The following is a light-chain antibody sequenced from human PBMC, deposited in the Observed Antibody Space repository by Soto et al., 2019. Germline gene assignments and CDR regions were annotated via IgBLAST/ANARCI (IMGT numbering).Light chain of an antibody. CDR3: QQYGSSPYT. J-gene: IGKJ2*01. V-gene: IGKV3-20*01. CDR1: PSVSTRF. CDR2: GAS. Sequence: SGVPQSPGILSLSPGERATLSCMALPSVSTRFLAWYQQKPGQAPRLLMYGASNRATGIPDRFSGTGSGRDFTLPVSRLDPEDCAVYYFQQYGSSPYTFGLGTKREIK.